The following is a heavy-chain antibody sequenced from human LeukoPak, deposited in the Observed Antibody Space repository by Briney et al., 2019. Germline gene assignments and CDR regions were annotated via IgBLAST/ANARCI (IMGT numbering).Heavy chain of an antibody. CDR2: IQDDGSNK. CDR1: VFTFSTYA. CDR3: ARREVAAEISFGFDY. D-gene: IGHD2-15*01. J-gene: IGHJ4*02. V-gene: IGHV3-30*12. Sequence: GGSLRLSCAASVFTFSTYAMHWARQAPGKGLEWVAFIQDDGSNKYYADSVKGRFTISRDNSKNTLHLQMNSLRAEDTAVYYCARREVAAEISFGFDYWGQGTLVTVSS.